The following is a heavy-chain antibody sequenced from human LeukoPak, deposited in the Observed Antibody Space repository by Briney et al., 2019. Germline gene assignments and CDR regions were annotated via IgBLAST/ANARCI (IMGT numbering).Heavy chain of an antibody. CDR1: GGSISHYY. V-gene: IGHV4-59*01. CDR2: IFSSGST. J-gene: IGHJ4*02. CDR3: AGATWDSSPDY. Sequence: PSETLSLTCTVSGGSISHYYWTWIRQPPGKGLECIGYIFSSGSTNYNPSLKSRVTISVDTSKNQFSLKLSSVTAADTAVYYCAGATWDSSPDYWGQGTLVTVSS. D-gene: IGHD1-26*01.